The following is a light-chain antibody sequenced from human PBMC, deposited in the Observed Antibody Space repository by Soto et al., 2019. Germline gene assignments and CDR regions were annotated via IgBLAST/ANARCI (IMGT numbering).Light chain of an antibody. Sequence: QSVLTQPASVSGSPGQSITISCTGTSTEVGSYNYVCWFQQYPGKVPKLIIYDVTNRPSWVSNRFSGSKSGPTASLTISGLQPADEADYYCSSYKTMVPLGVRFGGGTKLTVL. CDR2: DVT. J-gene: IGLJ2*01. V-gene: IGLV2-14*03. CDR1: STEVGSYNY. CDR3: SSYKTMVPLGVR.